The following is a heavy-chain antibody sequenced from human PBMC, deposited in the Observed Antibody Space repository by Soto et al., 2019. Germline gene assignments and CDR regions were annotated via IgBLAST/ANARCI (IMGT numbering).Heavy chain of an antibody. Sequence: QMQLVQSGPEVKKPGTSVKVSCKASGFTFTSSAVQWVRQARGQRLEWIGWIVVGSGNTNYAQKFQERVTITRDMSTSTSYMELSSLSSEDTAVDSCAANNDYDRSGYYSLGYWGQGTLVTVSS. CDR3: AANNDYDRSGYYSLGY. V-gene: IGHV1-58*01. D-gene: IGHD3-22*01. J-gene: IGHJ4*02. CDR2: IVVGSGNT. CDR1: GFTFTSSA.